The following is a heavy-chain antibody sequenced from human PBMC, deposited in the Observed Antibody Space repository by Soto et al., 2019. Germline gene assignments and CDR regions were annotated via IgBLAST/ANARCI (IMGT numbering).Heavy chain of an antibody. V-gene: IGHV1-18*01. CDR3: ARDEGYKWNDVGWFDP. Sequence: QVQLVQSGAEVKKPGASVKVSCKSSGYTFTSYGISWVRQAPGQGIEWMGWISGYNGNTNYAQKLQGRVTMTTDTSTSTADMELRSLRSDDTAVYYWARDEGYKWNDVGWFDPWGQGTLVTVS. CDR2: ISGYNGNT. D-gene: IGHD1-1*01. J-gene: IGHJ5*02. CDR1: GYTFTSYG.